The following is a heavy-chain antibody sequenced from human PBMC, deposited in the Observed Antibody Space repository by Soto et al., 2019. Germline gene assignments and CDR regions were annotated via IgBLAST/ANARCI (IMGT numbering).Heavy chain of an antibody. J-gene: IGHJ4*02. CDR3: AKRSPYSSGWYSPIFDY. CDR1: GFSFSDYA. CDR2: ISESGGST. D-gene: IGHD6-13*01. V-gene: IGHV3-23*01. Sequence: GSLRLSCAASGFSFSDYAMSWVRQAPGKGLEWVSVISESGGSTHYADSVRGRFTVSRDNSKNSLSLRMNSLRDEDTAVYFCAKRSPYSSGWYSPIFDYWGQG.